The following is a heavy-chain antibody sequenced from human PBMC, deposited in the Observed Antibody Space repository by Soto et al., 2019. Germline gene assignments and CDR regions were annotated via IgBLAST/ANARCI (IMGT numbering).Heavy chain of an antibody. J-gene: IGHJ4*02. V-gene: IGHV3-7*01. CDR1: GFTFSTYW. CDR2: IKEDGRDK. Sequence: EVQLVESGGGLVQPGGSLRLSCAASGFTFSTYWMTWVRQAPGKGLEWVANIKEDGRDKSYVHSVKGRFTISRDNAKNSLYLQMNSLRVEDAALYYFARGGSECDYWGQATLVIVSS. D-gene: IGHD3-3*01. CDR3: ARGGSECDY.